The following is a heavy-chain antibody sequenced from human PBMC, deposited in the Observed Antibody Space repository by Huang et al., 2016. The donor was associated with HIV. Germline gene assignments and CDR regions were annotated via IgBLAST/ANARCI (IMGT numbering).Heavy chain of an antibody. CDR2: ILYIGNG. CDR1: GGSISSSSYY. J-gene: IGHJ6*03. CDR3: ASRTTVTTTSNYHYFYMDV. D-gene: IGHD4-17*01. V-gene: IGHV4-39*01. Sequence: QLQLQESGPGLVKPSETLSLTCPVSGGSISSSSYYWGWIRQSPGKGLAWIGSILYIGNGYYNPSLKSRVTMSVDRSSNQFSLKMHSVTAADTAVYYCASRTTVTTTSNYHYFYMDVWGKGTTVIVSS.